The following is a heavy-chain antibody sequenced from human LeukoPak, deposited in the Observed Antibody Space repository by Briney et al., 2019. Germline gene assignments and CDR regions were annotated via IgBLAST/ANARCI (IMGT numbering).Heavy chain of an antibody. CDR2: IYTSGST. J-gene: IGHJ6*03. CDR1: GGSISSYY. D-gene: IGHD4-11*01. Sequence: SETQSLTCTVSGGSISSYYWSWIRQPPGKGLEWIGYIYTSGSTNYNPSLKSRVTISVDTSKNQFSLKLSSVTAADTAVYYCARRTYSNYGKDYYYYMDVWGKGTTVTVSS. CDR3: ARRTYSNYGKDYYYYMDV. V-gene: IGHV4-4*09.